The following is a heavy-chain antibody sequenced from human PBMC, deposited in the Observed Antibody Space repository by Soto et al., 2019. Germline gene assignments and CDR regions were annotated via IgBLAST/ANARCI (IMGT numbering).Heavy chain of an antibody. CDR1: GFTFSSYS. CDR3: ARGPWRFGESPFDP. J-gene: IGHJ5*02. V-gene: IGHV3-48*01. D-gene: IGHD3-10*01. CDR2: ISSSSSTI. Sequence: EVQLVESGGGLVQPGGSLRLSCAASGFTFSSYSMNWVRQAPGKGLEWVSYISSSSSTIYYADSVKGRFTISRDNAKNSLYLQMNSLRAEDTAVYYCARGPWRFGESPFDPWGQGTLVTVSS.